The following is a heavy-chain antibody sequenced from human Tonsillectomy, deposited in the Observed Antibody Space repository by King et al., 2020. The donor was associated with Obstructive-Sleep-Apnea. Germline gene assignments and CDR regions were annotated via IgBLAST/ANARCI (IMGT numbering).Heavy chain of an antibody. CDR1: GGSISNGYW. Sequence: PLQESGPGLVKPSGTLSLTCDVSGGSISNGYWWSWVRQPPGKGLEWIGEIYYSGSTNYNPSVKSRVTISVEQSKKQFSLKLKSSTAADTAVYSCPASILPLAGTSFYLWGQGSLVTVSS. J-gene: IGHJ5*02. D-gene: IGHD6-19*01. CDR2: IYYSGST. V-gene: IGHV4-4*02. CDR3: PASILPLAGTSFYL.